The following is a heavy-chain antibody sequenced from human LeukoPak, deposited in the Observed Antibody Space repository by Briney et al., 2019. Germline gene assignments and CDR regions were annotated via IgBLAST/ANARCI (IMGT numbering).Heavy chain of an antibody. J-gene: IGHJ6*04. V-gene: IGHV3-48*03. Sequence: GGSLRLSCAASGFTFSSYEMNWVRQAPGKGLEWVSYISSSGSTIYYADSVKGRFTISRDNAKNTLYLQMDSLRAEDTAVYYCAELGITMIGGVWGKGTTVTISS. CDR2: ISSSGSTI. CDR3: AELGITMIGGV. CDR1: GFTFSSYE. D-gene: IGHD3-10*02.